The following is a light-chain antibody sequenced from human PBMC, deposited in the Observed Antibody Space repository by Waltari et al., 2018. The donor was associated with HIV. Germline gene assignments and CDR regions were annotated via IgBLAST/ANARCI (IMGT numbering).Light chain of an antibody. J-gene: IGLJ2*01. CDR3: QSYDITLSASVV. CDR1: TSNIGADYD. CDR2: GNK. Sequence: QSVLTQPPSVSGAPGQRVTNSCTGSTSNIGADYDVHWYQQITGTAPKLLISGNKNRPSGVPDRFSASKSGTSASLTITGLQAEDEADYFCQSYDITLSASVVFGGGTKLTVL. V-gene: IGLV1-40*01.